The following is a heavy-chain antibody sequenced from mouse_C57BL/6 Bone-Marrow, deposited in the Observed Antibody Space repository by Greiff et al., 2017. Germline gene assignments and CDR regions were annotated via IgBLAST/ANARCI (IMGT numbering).Heavy chain of an antibody. J-gene: IGHJ3*01. V-gene: IGHV2-4*01. Sequence: VKLMESGPGLVQPSPSLSITCTVSGFSLTSYGVNWVRQPPGQGLEWLGVIWSGGSTDYKAAFISRLSISKDNSKSQVFFKINSLQADDAAIYSCAKRSLYGRFAYWGQGTLVTVSA. D-gene: IGHD1-1*01. CDR2: IWSGGST. CDR3: AKRSLYGRFAY. CDR1: GFSLTSYG.